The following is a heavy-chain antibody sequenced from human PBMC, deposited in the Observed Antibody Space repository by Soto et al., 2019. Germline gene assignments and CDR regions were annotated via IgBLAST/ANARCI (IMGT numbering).Heavy chain of an antibody. CDR2: VISKGDGGAT. CDR1: GFTFTDAW. J-gene: IGHJ4*02. Sequence: EVQLVESGGGLVKPGGSLRLSCAASGFTFTDAWMNWFRQTPGKGLEWVGRVISKGDGGATSYAAPVIGRFSISRDDTKMTVFLQMNSLTTEDTAVYYCTASRQFGHWGRGTLVTVSS. V-gene: IGHV3-15*07. CDR3: TASRQFGH.